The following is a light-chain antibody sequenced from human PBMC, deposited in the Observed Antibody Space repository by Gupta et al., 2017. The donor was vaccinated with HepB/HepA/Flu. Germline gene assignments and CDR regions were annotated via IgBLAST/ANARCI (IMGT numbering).Light chain of an antibody. V-gene: IGKV1-33*01. J-gene: IGKJ5*01. Sequence: DIQMTQSPSSLSASVGDRVTITCQASQDISNYLNWYQQKPGKAPKLLIYDASNLETGVPSRFSGSGSGTDFTFTISSRQPEDIATYYCQQDDNLPITFGQGTQLEIK. CDR1: QDISNY. CDR2: DAS. CDR3: QQDDNLPIT.